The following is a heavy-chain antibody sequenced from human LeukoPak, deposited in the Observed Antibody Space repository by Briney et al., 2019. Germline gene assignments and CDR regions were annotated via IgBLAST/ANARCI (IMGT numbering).Heavy chain of an antibody. J-gene: IGHJ4*02. V-gene: IGHV3-48*01. D-gene: IGHD5-24*01. CDR1: GFTFRSYS. CDR3: ASMTLEVATTGHGY. CDR2: FSRRSRTI. Sequence: GGPLRLPCTPSGFTFRSYSMNWVPRAPGKGREGVSYFSRRSRTIYYADSVKGRFTISRDNAKNSLYLQMNSLRAEDRAVYYCASMTLEVATTGHGYWGQGTLVTVSS.